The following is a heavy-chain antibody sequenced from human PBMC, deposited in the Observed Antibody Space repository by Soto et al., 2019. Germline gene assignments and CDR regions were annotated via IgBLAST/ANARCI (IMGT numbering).Heavy chain of an antibody. D-gene: IGHD2-21*02. CDR2: ISGNSGSR. CDR3: LNDVAYCCGDCLSSAGFDY. Sequence: GGSLRLSCAASGLTFGGYAMHWVRQAPGKGLEWVSGISGNSGSRGYADSVKGRFTISRDNSKTTLYLQMSSLRAEDTAVYYCLNDVAYCCGDCLSSAGFDYWGQGPLVTVSS. V-gene: IGHV3-9*01. J-gene: IGHJ4*02. CDR1: GLTFGGYA.